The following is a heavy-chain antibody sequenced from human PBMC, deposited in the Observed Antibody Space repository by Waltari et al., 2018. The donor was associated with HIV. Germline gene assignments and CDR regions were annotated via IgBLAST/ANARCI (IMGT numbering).Heavy chain of an antibody. D-gene: IGHD3-22*01. CDR2: IYPRDSET. J-gene: IGHJ4*02. Sequence: EVQLVQSGAEVKKPGESLKISCKGSGYSFTSYWIGWVRQMPGKGLEWMGIIYPRDSETRYSPSFQGQVTISADKSISTAYLQWSSLKASDTAMYYCARQEGYDSSGSGFGYWGQGTLVTVSS. CDR1: GYSFTSYW. V-gene: IGHV5-51*01. CDR3: ARQEGYDSSGSGFGY.